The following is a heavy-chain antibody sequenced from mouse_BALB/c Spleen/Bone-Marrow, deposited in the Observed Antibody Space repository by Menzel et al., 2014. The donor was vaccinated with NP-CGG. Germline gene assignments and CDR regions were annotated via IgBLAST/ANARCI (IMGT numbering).Heavy chain of an antibody. V-gene: IGHV14-3*02. CDR2: IDPANGTT. D-gene: IGHD2-4*01. CDR1: GFNIKDTY. CDR3: ALYYDYDVGY. J-gene: IGHJ2*01. Sequence: EVQLVESGAELVKPGASVKLSCTASGFNIKDTYMHWVKQRPEQGLEWIGRIDPANGTTKYDPKFQGKATITADTSSNTAYLQLSSLTSEDTAVYYCALYYDYDVGYWGQGTTLTVSS.